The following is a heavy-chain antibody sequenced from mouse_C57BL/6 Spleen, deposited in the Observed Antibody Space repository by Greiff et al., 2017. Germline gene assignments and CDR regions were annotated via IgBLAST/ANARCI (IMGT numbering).Heavy chain of an antibody. V-gene: IGHV5-6*01. CDR3: ARPRLRGAMDD. Sequence: EVKLMESGGDLVKPGGSLKLSCAASGFTFSSYGMSWVRQTPDKRLEWVATISSGGSYTYYPDSVKGRFTSSRDTAKNTLYLQMRSLKSEDTAMYYCARPRLRGAMDDWGQGTSVTVSS. J-gene: IGHJ4*01. CDR1: GFTFSSYG. CDR2: ISSGGSYT. D-gene: IGHD2-4*01.